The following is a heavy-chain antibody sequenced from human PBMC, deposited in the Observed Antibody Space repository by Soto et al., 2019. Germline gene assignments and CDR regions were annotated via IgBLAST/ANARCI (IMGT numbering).Heavy chain of an antibody. CDR3: ARDLDHCSSTSCYIGNMDV. J-gene: IGHJ6*02. D-gene: IGHD2-2*02. CDR2: IYSGGST. Sequence: GSLRLSCAASWFTVSSNYMSWVRQSPGKGLEWVSVIYSGGSTYYADSVKGRFTISRDNSKNTLYLQMNSLRAEDTAVYYCARDLDHCSSTSCYIGNMDVWGQGTTVTVSS. V-gene: IGHV3-53*01. CDR1: WFTVSSNY.